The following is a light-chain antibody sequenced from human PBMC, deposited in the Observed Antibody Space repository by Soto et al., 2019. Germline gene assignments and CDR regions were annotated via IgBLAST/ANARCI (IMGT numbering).Light chain of an antibody. CDR1: QSVSSY. J-gene: IGKJ4*01. CDR2: DAS. V-gene: IGKV3-11*01. Sequence: EIVLTQSPATLSLSPGERATLSCRASQSVSSYLAWYQQKPGQAPRLLNYDASNRATGIPARFSGSGSGTDFTLTISSLEPEDFAVYYCQQRSNWPPITFGGGTKVDIK. CDR3: QQRSNWPPIT.